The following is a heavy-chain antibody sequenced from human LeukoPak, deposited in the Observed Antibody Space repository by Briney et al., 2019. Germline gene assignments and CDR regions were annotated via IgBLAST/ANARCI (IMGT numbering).Heavy chain of an antibody. J-gene: IGHJ4*02. V-gene: IGHV3-21*01. CDR3: ARRGYSGYQAFNDY. Sequence: GGSLRLSCAASGFTFSSYEMNWVRQAPGKGLEWVSSISSSSSYIYYADSVKGRFTISRDNAKNSLYLQMNSLRAEDTAVYYCARRGYSGYQAFNDYWGQGTLVTVSS. CDR2: ISSSSSYI. D-gene: IGHD5-12*01. CDR1: GFTFSSYE.